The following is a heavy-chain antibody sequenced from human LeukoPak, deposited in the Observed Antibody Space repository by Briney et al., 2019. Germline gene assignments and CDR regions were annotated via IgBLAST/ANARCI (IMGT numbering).Heavy chain of an antibody. CDR2: ISSDGTST. V-gene: IGHV3-64*01. D-gene: IGHD1-26*01. CDR1: GFTFLSYS. CDR3: AGGGGSYQGDAFDI. Sequence: PGGSLGLSCAASGFTFLSYSMHWVRQGPGKGLEYVSAISSDGTSTYYASSMKGRISISRDNSKNTLYLQMGSLRVEDMAVYYCAGGGGSYQGDAFDIWGHGTVVTASS. J-gene: IGHJ3*02.